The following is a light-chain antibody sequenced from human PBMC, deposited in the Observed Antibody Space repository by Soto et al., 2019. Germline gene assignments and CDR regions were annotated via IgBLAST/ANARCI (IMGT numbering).Light chain of an antibody. CDR1: SGSVSTRYY. CDR3: VLDIGSGWV. J-gene: IGLJ3*02. Sequence: QTVVTQEPSFSVSPGGTVTLTCGLSSGSVSTRYYPSWFQQTPGQAPRTLIYSTNSRSSGVPDRFSGSILGDKAALTITGAQADDESDYYCVLDIGSGWVFGGGTKLTVL. CDR2: STN. V-gene: IGLV8-61*01.